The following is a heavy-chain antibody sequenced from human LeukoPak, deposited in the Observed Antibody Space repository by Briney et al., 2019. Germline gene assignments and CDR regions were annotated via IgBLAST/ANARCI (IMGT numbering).Heavy chain of an antibody. J-gene: IGHJ4*02. CDR2: INHSGST. V-gene: IGHV4-34*01. Sequence: SETLSLTCTVSGGSISSYYWTWIRQPAGKGLEWIGEINHSGSTNYNPSLKSRVTISVDTSKNQFSLKLSSVTAADTAVYYCARYGRYYYDSSGYYRNKAAFDYWGQGTLVTVSS. CDR1: GGSISSYY. CDR3: ARYGRYYYDSSGYYRNKAAFDY. D-gene: IGHD3-22*01.